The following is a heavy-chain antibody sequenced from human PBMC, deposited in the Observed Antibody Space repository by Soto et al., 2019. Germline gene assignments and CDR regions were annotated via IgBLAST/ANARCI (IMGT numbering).Heavy chain of an antibody. D-gene: IGHD3-22*01. Sequence: PGGSLRLSCAASGFTFSSYSMHWVRQAPGKGLEWVAVISYDGSNKYYADSVKGRFTISRDNSKNTLYLQMNSLRAEDTAVYYCARETKNYDSSGYYFHWFDPWGQGTLVTVSS. J-gene: IGHJ5*02. CDR3: ARETKNYDSSGYYFHWFDP. CDR2: ISYDGSNK. V-gene: IGHV3-30-3*01. CDR1: GFTFSSYS.